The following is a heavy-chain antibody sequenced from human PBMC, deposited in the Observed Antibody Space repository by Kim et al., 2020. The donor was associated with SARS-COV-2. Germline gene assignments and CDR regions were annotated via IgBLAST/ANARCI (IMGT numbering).Heavy chain of an antibody. V-gene: IGHV4-39*07. Sequence: LKSRVTISVDTSKNQFSLKLSSVTAADTAVYYCARGDILTGYYYYYGMDVWGQGTTVTVSS. CDR3: ARGDILTGYYYYYGMDV. J-gene: IGHJ6*02. D-gene: IGHD3-9*01.